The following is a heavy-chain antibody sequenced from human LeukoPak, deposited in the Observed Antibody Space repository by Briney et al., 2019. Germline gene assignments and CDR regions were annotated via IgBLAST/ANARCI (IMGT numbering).Heavy chain of an antibody. V-gene: IGHV3-21*01. CDR2: INYGSSFV. CDR3: ARDQHSGSPGTRAFNM. Sequence: GGPLRLSCAASGFTFSIYAMNWVRQAPGKGLGWVACINYGSSFVFYADSVKGRFTITRDNAKNALYLEMNNLRVEDTAVYYCARDQHSGSPGTRAFNMWGQGTKVTVSS. J-gene: IGHJ3*02. CDR1: GFTFSIYA. D-gene: IGHD1-26*01.